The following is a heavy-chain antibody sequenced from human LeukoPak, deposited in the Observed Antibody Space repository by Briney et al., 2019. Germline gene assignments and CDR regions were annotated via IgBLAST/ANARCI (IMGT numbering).Heavy chain of an antibody. D-gene: IGHD2-15*01. CDR2: IHPRRGDT. V-gene: IGHV1-2*02. Sequence: ASVKVSCKTSGYSFTAFYIHGVRQAPGQGLEWMGWIHPRRGDTNYAQKFQGRVTITRDTSISTAYLDLSSLRSDDTAVYYCARASVENTLRIDDYWGQGTLVTVSS. CDR3: ARASVENTLRIDDY. CDR1: GYSFTAFY. J-gene: IGHJ4*02.